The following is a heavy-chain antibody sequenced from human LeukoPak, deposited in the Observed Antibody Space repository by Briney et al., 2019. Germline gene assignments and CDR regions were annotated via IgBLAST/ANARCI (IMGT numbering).Heavy chain of an antibody. J-gene: IGHJ4*02. Sequence: PGGSLRLSCAASGFTVISNLMTWVRQSPGGGREWLSSIYSGGATYYAASVKGRFTISRDHSTSSVSPQMTNLRVEDTAIYYCARGAYRISWPGIDYWGQGTLVTVSS. CDR3: ARGAYRISWPGIDY. CDR2: IYSGGAT. V-gene: IGHV3-53*01. D-gene: IGHD3-16*02. CDR1: GFTVISNL.